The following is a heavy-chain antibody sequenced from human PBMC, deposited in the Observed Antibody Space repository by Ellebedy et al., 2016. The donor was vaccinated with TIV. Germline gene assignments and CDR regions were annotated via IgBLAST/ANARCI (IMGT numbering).Heavy chain of an antibody. Sequence: SETLSLTXAVSGGSISSINWWSWVRQPPGKGLEWIGEIYHSGSTNYNPSLKSRITMSVDKSKNQFSLKVSSVTAADTAVYFCARGGHIAAATTSYFDSWGQGTLVTVSS. CDR1: GGSISSINW. CDR3: ARGGHIAAATTSYFDS. J-gene: IGHJ4*02. V-gene: IGHV4-4*02. CDR2: IYHSGST. D-gene: IGHD6-13*01.